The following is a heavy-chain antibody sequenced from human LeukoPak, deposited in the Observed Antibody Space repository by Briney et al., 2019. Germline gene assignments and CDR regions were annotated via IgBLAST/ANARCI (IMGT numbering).Heavy chain of an antibody. CDR2: ISFDGSDK. CDR3: AKTYYYDSRASLYYFDS. D-gene: IGHD3-22*01. Sequence: PGRSLRLSCAASGXAFNSYGMHWVRQAPGKGLDWVAIISFDGSDKFYADSVKGRFTVSRDNSKNTLYLQMNSLSAEDTAVYYCAKTYYYDSRASLYYFDSWGQGILVTVSS. J-gene: IGHJ4*02. CDR1: GXAFNSYG. V-gene: IGHV3-30*18.